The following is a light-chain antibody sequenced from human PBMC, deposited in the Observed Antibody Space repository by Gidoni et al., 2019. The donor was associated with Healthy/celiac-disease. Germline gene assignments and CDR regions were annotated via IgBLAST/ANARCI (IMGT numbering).Light chain of an antibody. CDR3: CSYAGSYGYV. V-gene: IGLV2-11*01. J-gene: IGLJ1*01. Sequence: QSALTQPRSVYGSPGQSVTISCTGTSSDVGGYNYVSWYQQHPGKAPKLMIYDVSKRPSGVPDRFSGSKSGNTASLTISGLQAEDEADYYCCSYAGSYGYVFGTGTKVTVL. CDR2: DVS. CDR1: SSDVGGYNY.